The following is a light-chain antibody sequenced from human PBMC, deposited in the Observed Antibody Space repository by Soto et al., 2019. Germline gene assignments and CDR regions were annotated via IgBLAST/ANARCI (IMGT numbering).Light chain of an antibody. Sequence: EIVMTQSPATLSVSPGERATLSCWASQSVSSHLAWYQQIPGQTPSLLIYDASTRATGVPARFIGSGSGTEFTLTISSLQSEDFAVYYCQHYNNWPHTFGQGTKLEIK. V-gene: IGKV3-15*01. CDR3: QHYNNWPHT. CDR2: DAS. CDR1: QSVSSH. J-gene: IGKJ2*01.